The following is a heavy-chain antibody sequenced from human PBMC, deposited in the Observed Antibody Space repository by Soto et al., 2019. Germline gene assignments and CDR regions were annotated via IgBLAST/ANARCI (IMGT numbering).Heavy chain of an antibody. CDR3: ARASGYYDSSGYSNWFDP. J-gene: IGHJ5*02. CDR1: GGTFSSYA. Sequence: QVPLVQSGAEVKKPGSSVKVSCKASGGTFSSYAISWVRQAPGQGLEWMGGIIPIFGTVNYAQKFQGRVTITADKSTSTAYMELSSLRSEDTAVYYCARASGYYDSSGYSNWFDPWGQGTLVTVSS. V-gene: IGHV1-69*06. D-gene: IGHD3-22*01. CDR2: IIPIFGTV.